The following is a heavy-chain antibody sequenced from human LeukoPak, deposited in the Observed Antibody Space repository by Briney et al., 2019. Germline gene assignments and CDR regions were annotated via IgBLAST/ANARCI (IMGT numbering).Heavy chain of an antibody. CDR3: ARAGYSYGYFWFDP. D-gene: IGHD5-18*01. J-gene: IGHJ5*02. CDR2: IYISGST. Sequence: SETLSLTCTVSGGSISNYYWSWIRQPAGKGLEWIGRIYISGSTNYNPSLKSRVTMSVDTSKNQFSLKLNSVTAADTAVYYCARAGYSYGYFWFDPWGQGTLVTVSS. CDR1: GGSISNYY. V-gene: IGHV4-4*07.